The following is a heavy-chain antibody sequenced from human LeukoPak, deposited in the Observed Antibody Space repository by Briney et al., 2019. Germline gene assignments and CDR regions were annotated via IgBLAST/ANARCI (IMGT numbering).Heavy chain of an antibody. V-gene: IGHV3-66*01. CDR1: GFTVSSNY. CDR2: IYSGGST. CDR3: ARDTYYYDSSGYSYGKLGY. Sequence: GGSLRPSCAASGFTVSSNYMSWVRQAPGKGLEWVSVIYSGGSTYYADSVKGRFTISRDNSKNTLYLQMNSLRAEDTAVYYCARDTYYYDSSGYSYGKLGYWGQGTLVTVSS. J-gene: IGHJ4*02. D-gene: IGHD3-22*01.